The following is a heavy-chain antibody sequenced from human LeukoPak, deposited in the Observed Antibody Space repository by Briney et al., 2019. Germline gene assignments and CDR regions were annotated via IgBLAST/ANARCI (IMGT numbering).Heavy chain of an antibody. CDR2: IYPGDSDT. J-gene: IGHJ6*03. CDR3: ARHRVVVPAAIRYYYYMDV. D-gene: IGHD2-2*02. CDR1: GYSFTSYW. V-gene: IGHV5-51*01. Sequence: GESLKISCKGSGYSFTSYWIGWVRQMPGKGLEWMGIIYPGDSDTRYSPSFQGQVTISADKSISTAYLQWGSLKASDTAMYYCARHRVVVPAAIRYYYYMDVWGKGTTVTVSS.